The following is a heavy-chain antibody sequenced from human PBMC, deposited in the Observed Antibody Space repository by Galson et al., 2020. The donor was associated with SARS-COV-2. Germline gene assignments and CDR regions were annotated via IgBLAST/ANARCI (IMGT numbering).Heavy chain of an antibody. CDR2: IKSKTDGGTT. V-gene: IGHV3-15*01. Sequence: GESLKISCAASGFTFSNAWMSWVRQAPGKGLEWVGRIKSKTDGGTTDYAAPVKGRFTISRDDSKNTVYLQMNSLKTEDTAVYYCTTGGPYYDYVWGSDRYNPGDYWGQGTLVTVSS. CDR1: GFTFSNAW. CDR3: TTGGPYYDYVWGSDRYNPGDY. J-gene: IGHJ4*02. D-gene: IGHD3-16*02.